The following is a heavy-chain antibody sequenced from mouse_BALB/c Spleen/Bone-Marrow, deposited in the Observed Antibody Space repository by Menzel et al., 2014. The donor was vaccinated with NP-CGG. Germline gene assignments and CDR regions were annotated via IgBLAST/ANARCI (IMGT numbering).Heavy chain of an antibody. Sequence: QVQLKQSGPGLVAPSQSLSIPCTVSGFSLTSYGLSWVRQSPGKGLEWLGVIWGDGSTNYHSALISRLSISKDNSKSQLFLKLNSLQTDDTATYYCAKGEYAKRYYAMDYWGQGTSVTVSS. CDR1: GFSLTSYG. CDR2: IWGDGST. D-gene: IGHD2-10*02. CDR3: AKGEYAKRYYAMDY. J-gene: IGHJ4*01. V-gene: IGHV2-3*01.